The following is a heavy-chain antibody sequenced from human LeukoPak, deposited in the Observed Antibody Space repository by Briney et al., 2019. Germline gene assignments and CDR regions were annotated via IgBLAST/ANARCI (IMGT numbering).Heavy chain of an antibody. D-gene: IGHD1-1*01. V-gene: IGHV3-7*01. CDR3: RSGGAAPGSFDQ. J-gene: IGHJ4*02. CDR1: GFTFSRYW. Sequence: QSGGSLRLSCAASGFTFSRYWMSWMRQAPGKGLEWVANIKYDGNEEYYVDSVKGRFTISRDNAKNSLYLQLNSLRLEDSAVYYCRSGGAAPGSFDQWGQGTLVTVSP. CDR2: IKYDGNEE.